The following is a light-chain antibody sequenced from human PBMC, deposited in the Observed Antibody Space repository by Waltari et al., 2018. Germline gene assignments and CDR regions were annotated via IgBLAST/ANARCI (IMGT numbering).Light chain of an antibody. J-gene: IGLJ3*02. CDR3: ALYMGSGIWV. Sequence: QTVVTQEPSLSVSPGGTVTLTCALSSGSLSTTSYATWYQLTPGQAPRTLVYKANARSSGVPDRFSGSILGNTAALTITGAQADDESDYYCALYMGSGIWVFGGGTRLTVL. V-gene: IGLV8-61*01. CDR2: KAN. CDR1: SGSLSTTSY.